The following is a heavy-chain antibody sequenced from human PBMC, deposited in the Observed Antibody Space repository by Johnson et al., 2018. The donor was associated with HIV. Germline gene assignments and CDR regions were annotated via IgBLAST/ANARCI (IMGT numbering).Heavy chain of an antibody. CDR3: ARASNSSGWYWRLGDAFDI. V-gene: IGHV3-23*04. J-gene: IGHJ3*02. CDR2: ISAGGDIT. Sequence: VQLVESGGDLIQPGGSLRLSCAASGFTFTNYAMSWGRQAPGKGLEWVSAISAGGDITYYADSVKGRFTISRDNSKTTLYLQMNSLRAEDTAVYYCARASNSSGWYWRLGDAFDIWGQGTMVTVSS. D-gene: IGHD6-19*01. CDR1: GFTFTNYA.